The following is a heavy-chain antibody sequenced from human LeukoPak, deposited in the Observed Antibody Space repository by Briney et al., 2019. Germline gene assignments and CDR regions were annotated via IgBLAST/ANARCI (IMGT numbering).Heavy chain of an antibody. CDR1: GGSISSYC. D-gene: IGHD2-15*01. Sequence: SETLSLTCTVSGGSISSYCWSWIRQPAGRGLEWIGRIYSSGSTNYNPSLKSRVTMSLDTSKNQFSLRLTSVTAADTAVYYCARGTRCIGGSCYSVFAWFDPWGQGTLVTVSS. CDR2: IYSSGST. V-gene: IGHV4-4*07. CDR3: ARGTRCIGGSCYSVFAWFDP. J-gene: IGHJ5*02.